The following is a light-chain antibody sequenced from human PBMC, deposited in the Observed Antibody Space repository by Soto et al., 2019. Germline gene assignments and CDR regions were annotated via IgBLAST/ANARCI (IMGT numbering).Light chain of an antibody. CDR3: QQYYSTPRT. Sequence: IVFTQSPSTLSLSQGERATLSCRASQSVSSYLAWYQQKPGQAPRLVVYGASSRATGVPDRFSASGSGTDFTLTISSLQAEDVAVYYRQQYYSTPRTFGQGTKV. V-gene: IGKV3-11*01. J-gene: IGKJ1*01. CDR2: GAS. CDR1: QSVSSY.